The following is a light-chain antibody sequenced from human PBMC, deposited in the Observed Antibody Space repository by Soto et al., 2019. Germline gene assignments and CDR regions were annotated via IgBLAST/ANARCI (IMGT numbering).Light chain of an antibody. CDR3: QQYNCYWT. J-gene: IGKJ1*01. CDR1: QSISSW. CDR2: KAS. Sequence: DIQMTQSPSTLSASVGDRVTLTCRASQSISSWLAWYQQKPGKAARLLIYKASSLESGVPPRFSGSGSGTEFPLTISSVQPDDFVSYYCQQYNCYWTFGQGTKVEIK. V-gene: IGKV1-5*03.